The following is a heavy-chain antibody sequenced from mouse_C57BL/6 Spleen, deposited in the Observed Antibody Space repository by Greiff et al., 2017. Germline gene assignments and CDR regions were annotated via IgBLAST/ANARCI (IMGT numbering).Heavy chain of an antibody. Sequence: QVQLQQSGAELVRPGTSVKVSCKASGYAFTNYLIEWVKQRPGQGLEWIGVINPGSGGTNYNEKFKGKATLTADKSSSTAYMQLSSLTSEDSAVYCCAREEDSSGPWFAYWGQGTLVTVSA. V-gene: IGHV1-54*01. CDR2: INPGSGGT. CDR3: AREEDSSGPWFAY. D-gene: IGHD3-2*02. CDR1: GYAFTNYL. J-gene: IGHJ3*01.